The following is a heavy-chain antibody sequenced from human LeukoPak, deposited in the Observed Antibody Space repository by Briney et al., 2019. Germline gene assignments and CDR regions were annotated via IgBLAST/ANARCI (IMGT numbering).Heavy chain of an antibody. J-gene: IGHJ2*01. D-gene: IGHD5-24*01. CDR3: ARNRDGYNNWYFDL. CDR2: ITGSGGST. V-gene: IGHV3-23*01. CDR1: GFTFSSYA. Sequence: GESLRLSCAASGFTFSSYAMSWVRQAPGKGLEWVSGITGSGGSTYYADSVKGRFTISRDNSKNTLYLQMNSLRAEDTAIYYCARNRDGYNNWYFDLWGRGTLVTVSS.